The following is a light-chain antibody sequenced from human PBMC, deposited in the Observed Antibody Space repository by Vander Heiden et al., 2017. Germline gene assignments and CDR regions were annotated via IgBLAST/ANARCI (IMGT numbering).Light chain of an antibody. Sequence: IVLTQSPGTRSLSPGERATLSCRASQSVSSNYLSGYQQKPGQAPRLLIYGASSRAAGIPDRFIGSGSGTDFTLTISRLEPEDFAVYYCQQYGSSPPWTFGQGTKLEIK. V-gene: IGKV3-20*01. J-gene: IGKJ2*02. CDR2: GAS. CDR1: QSVSSNY. CDR3: QQYGSSPPWT.